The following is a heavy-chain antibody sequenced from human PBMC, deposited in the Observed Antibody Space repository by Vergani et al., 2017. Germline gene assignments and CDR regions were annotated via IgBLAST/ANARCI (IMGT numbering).Heavy chain of an antibody. V-gene: IGHV3-9*01. CDR2: ISWNSGAV. J-gene: IGHJ3*01. CDR3: TKGSVYYHDSAGHGYDPYTGFDL. CDR1: GIPYWKFV. Sequence: EVDLVESGGGLAHPGGSLRLSCEASGIPYWKFVMHWVRPGPGKGLEWVSGISWNSGAVDYADSVRGRFTISRDNAKNSLFLEMNSLRVVDTAVYFCTKGSVYYHDSAGHGYDPYTGFDLWGQGTLVTVSS. D-gene: IGHD5-12*01.